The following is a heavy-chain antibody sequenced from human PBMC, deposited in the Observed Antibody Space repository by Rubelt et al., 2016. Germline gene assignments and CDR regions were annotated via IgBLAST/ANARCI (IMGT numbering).Heavy chain of an antibody. D-gene: IGHD1-26*01. Sequence: GESLRLSCAASGFDFRPYVMTWVRHAPGRGLEWVSDISGSGSITEYGDSVKGRFIISRDNFKNTVSLQMNSLRAEDTALYFCARDLGATGENAFDVWGQGTMVTVSS. CDR1: GFDFRPYV. J-gene: IGHJ3*01. CDR3: ARDLGATGENAFDV. V-gene: IGHV3-23*01. CDR2: ISGSGSIT.